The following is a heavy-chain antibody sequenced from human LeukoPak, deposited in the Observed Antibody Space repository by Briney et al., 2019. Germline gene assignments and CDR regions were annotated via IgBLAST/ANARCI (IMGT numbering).Heavy chain of an antibody. Sequence: GRSLRLSCEASGFTFSNHGMHWVRQAPGKGPEWVALIWYNGNNKYYGDSVKGRFTISRDSSKNTVYLQMNSLRAEDTGVYYCARDRLEAVTDDDYFDYWGQGTLVTVSS. CDR2: IWYNGNNK. D-gene: IGHD2-21*02. CDR1: GFTFSNHG. J-gene: IGHJ4*02. CDR3: ARDRLEAVTDDDYFDY. V-gene: IGHV3-33*01.